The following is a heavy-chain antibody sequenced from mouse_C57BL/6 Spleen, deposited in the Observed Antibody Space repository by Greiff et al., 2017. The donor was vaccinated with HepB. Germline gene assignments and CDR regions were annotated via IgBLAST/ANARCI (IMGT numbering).Heavy chain of an antibody. CDR3: ARNAYYSNYVVWYFDV. CDR2: IFPGSGST. CDR1: GYTFTDYY. D-gene: IGHD2-5*01. V-gene: IGHV1-75*01. J-gene: IGHJ1*03. Sequence: VQLQQSGPELVKPGASVKISCKASGYTFTDYYINWVKQRPGQGLEWIGWIFPGSGSTYYNEKFKGKATLTVDKSSSTAYMLISSLTSEDSAVYFCARNAYYSNYVVWYFDVWGTGTTVTVSS.